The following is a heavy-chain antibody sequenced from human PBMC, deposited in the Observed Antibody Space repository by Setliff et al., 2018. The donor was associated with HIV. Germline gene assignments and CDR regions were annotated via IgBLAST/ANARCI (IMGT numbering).Heavy chain of an antibody. CDR2: VYYSGIT. D-gene: IGHD3-3*01. CDR3: VRHVWSDDFLVPGWFDC. Sequence: SETLSLTCTVSGGSIIDSRYFWGWLRQPPGKGLEWIGRVYYSGITYYSSSLKSRVTVSVDTSGFQFSLKLTSVTAADTAVYKCVRHVWSDDFLVPGWFDCWSQGTLVTVSS. J-gene: IGHJ5*01. V-gene: IGHV4-39*01. CDR1: GGSIIDSRYF.